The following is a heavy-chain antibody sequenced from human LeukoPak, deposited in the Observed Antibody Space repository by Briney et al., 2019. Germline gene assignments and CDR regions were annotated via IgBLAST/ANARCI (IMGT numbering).Heavy chain of an antibody. CDR2: IYYNGST. J-gene: IGHJ4*02. D-gene: IGHD5-18*01. V-gene: IGHV4-39*07. CDR1: GGSISSSRYY. Sequence: PSETLSLTCSVSGGSISSSRYYWGRIPQPPGKGREWIESIYYNGSTYYNPSLKSRVIISVDTSKNQFSLRLSSVTAADTAVYYCARGQKYRSGYTVNELCSGYFDFWGQGPLVTVSS. CDR3: ARGQKYRSGYTVNELCSGYFDF.